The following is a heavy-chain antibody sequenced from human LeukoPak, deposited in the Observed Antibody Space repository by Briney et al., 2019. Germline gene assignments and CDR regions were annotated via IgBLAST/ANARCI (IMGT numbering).Heavy chain of an antibody. CDR3: ARRGHAALVGSFDI. Sequence: KPPEALSDTRTVPGGSITGYLRRSIRPPPGEGLEWIGYIQYSGSVNYNPSLKRRATIPVATSKNQFSLRLRPVTAADTAVYYCARRGHAALVGSFDIWGQGTMVTVSS. CDR2: IQYSGSV. CDR1: GGSITGYL. D-gene: IGHD5-18*01. J-gene: IGHJ3*02. V-gene: IGHV4-59*08.